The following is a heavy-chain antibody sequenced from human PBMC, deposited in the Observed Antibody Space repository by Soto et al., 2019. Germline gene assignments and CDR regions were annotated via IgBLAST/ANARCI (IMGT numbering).Heavy chain of an antibody. CDR2: INPNGGVT. D-gene: IGHD5-12*01. CDR3: ARESGGATANLDYYYFYMDV. CDR1: GDSFNDYY. J-gene: IGHJ6*03. V-gene: IGHV1-2*04. Sequence: QVQLVQSGAEVRKPGASVTVSCRSSGDSFNDYYIHWVRQAPGQGFEWMGWINPNGGVTKYAQKCQGWVSMTRDTSIRTVDMQLSRLRSDDTAVYYCARESGGATANLDYYYFYMDVWGTGTTVTVSS.